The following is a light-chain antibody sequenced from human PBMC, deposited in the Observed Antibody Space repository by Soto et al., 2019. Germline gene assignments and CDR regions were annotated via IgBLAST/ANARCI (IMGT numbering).Light chain of an antibody. CDR3: AAWDDRLNGVI. Sequence: QSVLTQPPSVSVAPRQRVTISCSGSTSNIGNNAVSWYQQLPGKAPKLLIYYDDLLPSGVSDRFSGSKSGTSASLAISGLQSEDEADYYCAAWDDRLNGVIFGGGTKLTVL. CDR2: YDD. V-gene: IGLV1-36*01. CDR1: TSNIGNNA. J-gene: IGLJ2*01.